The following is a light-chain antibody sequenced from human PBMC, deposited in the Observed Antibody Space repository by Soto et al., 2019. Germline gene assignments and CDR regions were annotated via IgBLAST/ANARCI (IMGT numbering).Light chain of an antibody. J-gene: IGKJ1*01. V-gene: IGKV3-20*01. CDR1: QTVNANF. CDR2: GVS. Sequence: EIVLTQSPGTLSLSPGERATLYCRSSQTVNANFLAWYQQKPGQAPRLLIYGVSNRAPGIPDRFSGSGSGTDITLTISRLGPEDFAVYYCHQSGDSPTFGQGTKVDIK. CDR3: HQSGDSPT.